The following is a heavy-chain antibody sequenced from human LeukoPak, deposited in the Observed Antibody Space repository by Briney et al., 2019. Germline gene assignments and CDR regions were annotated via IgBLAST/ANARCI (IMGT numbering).Heavy chain of an antibody. CDR2: IIPIFGTA. V-gene: IGHV1-69*01. CDR1: GGTFSSYA. D-gene: IGHD2-15*01. CDR3: ARDHRYCGGGSCYWFDP. Sequence: ASVKVSCKASGGTFSSYAISWVRQAPGQGLEWMGGIIPIFGTANYAQKFQGRVTITADESTSTAYMELSSLRSEDTAVYYCARDHRYCGGGSCYWFDPWGQGTLVTVSS. J-gene: IGHJ5*02.